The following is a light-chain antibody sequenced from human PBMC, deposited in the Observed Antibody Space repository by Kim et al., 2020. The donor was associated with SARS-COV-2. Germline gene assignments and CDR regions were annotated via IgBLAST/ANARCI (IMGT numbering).Light chain of an antibody. J-gene: IGKJ1*01. Sequence: SPGERATRSCRASQSVSSKLAWYQQKPGQAPRLLIYGASTRATGIPARFSGSGSGTEFTLTISSLQSEDFAVYYCQQYNNWPPWTFGQGTKVDIK. CDR3: QQYNNWPPWT. CDR2: GAS. CDR1: QSVSSK. V-gene: IGKV3-15*01.